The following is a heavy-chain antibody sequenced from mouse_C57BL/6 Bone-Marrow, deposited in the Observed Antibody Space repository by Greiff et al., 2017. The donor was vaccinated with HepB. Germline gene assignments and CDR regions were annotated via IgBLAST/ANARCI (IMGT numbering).Heavy chain of an antibody. CDR3: TRTGYYAMDY. V-gene: IGHV1-15*01. J-gene: IGHJ4*01. CDR1: GYTFTDYE. CDR2: IDPETGGT. Sequence: QVQLQQSGAELVRPGASVTLSCKASGYTFTDYEMHWVKQTPVHGLEWIGAIDPETGGTAYNQKFKGKAILTADKPSSTAYMELRSLTSEDSAVYYCTRTGYYAMDYWGQGTSVTVSS.